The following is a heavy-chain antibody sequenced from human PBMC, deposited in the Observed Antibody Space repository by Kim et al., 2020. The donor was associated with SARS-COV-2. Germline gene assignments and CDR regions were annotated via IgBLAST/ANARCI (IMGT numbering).Heavy chain of an antibody. CDR1: GGTFSSYA. V-gene: IGHV1-69*13. CDR3: ARRAPQNYDILTGSPFDY. Sequence: SVKVSCKASGGTFSSYAISWVRQAPGQGLEWMGGIIPIFGTANYAQKFQGRVMITADESTSTAYMELSSLRSDDTAVYYCARRAPQNYDILTGSPFDYWGQGTLVTVSS. CDR2: IIPIFGTA. D-gene: IGHD3-9*01. J-gene: IGHJ4*02.